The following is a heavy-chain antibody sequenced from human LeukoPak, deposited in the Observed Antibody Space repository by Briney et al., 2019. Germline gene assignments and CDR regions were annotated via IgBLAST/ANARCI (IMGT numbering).Heavy chain of an antibody. CDR3: AKDAKVLVVVPAAVDY. D-gene: IGHD2-2*01. J-gene: IGHJ4*02. Sequence: PGGSPRLSCAASGFTFSSYGMHWVRQAPGKGLEWVAVISYDGSNKYYADSVEGRFTISRDNSKNTLYLQMNSLRAEDTAVYYCAKDAKVLVVVPAAVDYWGQGTLVTVSS. CDR2: ISYDGSNK. V-gene: IGHV3-30*18. CDR1: GFTFSSYG.